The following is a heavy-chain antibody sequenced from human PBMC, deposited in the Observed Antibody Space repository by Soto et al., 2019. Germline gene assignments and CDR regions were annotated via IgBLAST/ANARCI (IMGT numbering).Heavy chain of an antibody. V-gene: IGHV3-64*01. Sequence: EVQLVESGGGLVQPGGSLRLSCAASGFTFSRYAMYWVRQAPGKGLECVSTISSNGGTTDYANSVKGRFTISRDNSKNTLYLQMGSLRAEDMAVYYCARGHRAGYSFDPWGQGTLVTVSS. CDR3: ARGHRAGYSFDP. CDR1: GFTFSRYA. D-gene: IGHD6-13*01. J-gene: IGHJ5*02. CDR2: ISSNGGTT.